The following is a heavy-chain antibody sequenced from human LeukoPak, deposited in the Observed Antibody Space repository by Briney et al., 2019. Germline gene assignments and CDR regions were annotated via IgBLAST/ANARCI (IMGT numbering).Heavy chain of an antibody. V-gene: IGHV3-30-3*01. CDR2: ISYDGSNK. Sequence: QPGRSLRLSCAASGLTFSSYAMHWVRQAPGKGLEWVAVISYDGSNKYYADSVKGRFTISRDNSKNTLYLQMNSLRAEDTAVYYCARDGYRSGGSCYSFDPWGQGTLVTVSS. D-gene: IGHD2-15*01. CDR3: ARDGYRSGGSCYSFDP. J-gene: IGHJ5*02. CDR1: GLTFSSYA.